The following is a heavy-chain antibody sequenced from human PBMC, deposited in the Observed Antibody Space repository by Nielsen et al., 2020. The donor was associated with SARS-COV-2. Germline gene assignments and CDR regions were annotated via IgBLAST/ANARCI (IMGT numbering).Heavy chain of an antibody. Sequence: GESLKISCAASGFTFSSYGMHWVRQAPGKVLEWVAVISYDGSNKYYADSVKGRFTISRDNSKNTLYLQMNSLRAEDTAVYYCASDSNSYNYYYYYGMDVWGQGTTVTVSS. CDR2: ISYDGSNK. V-gene: IGHV3-30*03. D-gene: IGHD2-2*01. J-gene: IGHJ6*02. CDR3: ASDSNSYNYYYYYGMDV. CDR1: GFTFSSYG.